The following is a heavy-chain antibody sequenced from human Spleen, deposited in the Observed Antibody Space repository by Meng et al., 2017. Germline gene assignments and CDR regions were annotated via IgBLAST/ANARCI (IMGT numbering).Heavy chain of an antibody. CDR1: DYTFTGYG. J-gene: IGHJ4*02. Sequence: QVQPVQSRPEVKKHGASVKVSCKASDYTFTGYGVSWVRQAPGQGLEWMAWLGAHDGDKSHAPKFQGRVTVSADRPTATAYMELRSLRSDDTAVYYCARGTPGRSYSDYWGQGTLVTVSS. CDR2: LGAHDGDK. D-gene: IGHD3-10*01. CDR3: ARGTPGRSYSDY. V-gene: IGHV1-18*01.